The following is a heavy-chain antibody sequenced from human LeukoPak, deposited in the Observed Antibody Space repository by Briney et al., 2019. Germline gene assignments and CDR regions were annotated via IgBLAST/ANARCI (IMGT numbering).Heavy chain of an antibody. Sequence: SETLSLTCTVSGSSISSGGYYWGWIRQPPGKGLEWIGSIYYSGSAYYNPSLKSRVTISVDTSKNQFSLKLSSVTAADTAVYYCARRHYYDSSGYYNYYYYYYMDVWGKGTTVTVSS. CDR2: IYYSGSA. V-gene: IGHV4-39*01. CDR1: GSSISSGGYY. CDR3: ARRHYYDSSGYYNYYYYYYMDV. J-gene: IGHJ6*03. D-gene: IGHD3-22*01.